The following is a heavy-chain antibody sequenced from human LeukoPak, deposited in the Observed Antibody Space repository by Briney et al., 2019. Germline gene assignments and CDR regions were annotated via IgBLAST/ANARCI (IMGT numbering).Heavy chain of an antibody. D-gene: IGHD3-22*01. J-gene: IGHJ4*02. CDR2: IKSKTDGGTT. V-gene: IGHV3-15*01. Sequence: GGSLRLSCAASGFTFSNAWMSWVRQAPGKGLEWVGRIKSKTDGGTTDYAAPVKGRFTISRDDSKHTLYLQMNSLKTEDTAVYYCTTYYYEGYFDYWGQGTLVTVSS. CDR3: TTYYYEGYFDY. CDR1: GFTFSNAW.